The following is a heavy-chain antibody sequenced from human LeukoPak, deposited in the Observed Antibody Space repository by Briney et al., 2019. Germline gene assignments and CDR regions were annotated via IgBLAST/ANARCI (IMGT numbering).Heavy chain of an antibody. CDR2: ISGSGGST. CDR3: AKDTSSYYYGSGRVY. V-gene: IGHV3-23*01. J-gene: IGHJ4*02. Sequence: GGSLRLSCAAAGFTFSSYAMNWVRQAPGKGLEWVSAISGSGGSTYYADSVKGRFTISRDNSKNTLYLQMNSLRAEDTAVYYCAKDTSSYYYGSGRVYWGQGTLVTVSS. D-gene: IGHD3-10*01. CDR1: GFTFSSYA.